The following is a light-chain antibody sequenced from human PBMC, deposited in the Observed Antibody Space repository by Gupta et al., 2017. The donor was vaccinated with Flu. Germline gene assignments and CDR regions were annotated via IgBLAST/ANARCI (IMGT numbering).Light chain of an antibody. J-gene: IGLJ3*02. CDR3: QTWGAGTEGV. CDR2: LNSDGSH. CDR1: SGHNTYA. Sequence: QLVLTQSPSASGSLGASARLTCTLSSGHNTYAIAWHHQQPKKGPRFLMKLNSDGSHRRGDGIPDRFSGSSSGAERYLTIPSLQSEDEGDYYCQTWGAGTEGVFGGGTTVTVL. V-gene: IGLV4-69*01.